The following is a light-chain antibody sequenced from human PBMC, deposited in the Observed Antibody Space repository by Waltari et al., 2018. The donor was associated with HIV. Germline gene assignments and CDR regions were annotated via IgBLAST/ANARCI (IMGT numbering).Light chain of an antibody. CDR1: RSDAAGYNS. CDR2: EVS. CDR3: SSYTSSSTWV. J-gene: IGLJ3*02. V-gene: IGLV2-14*01. Sequence: QSALTQPASVSGSPGQSITISCTGTRSDAAGYNSVSWYQQYPDRAPKLMIYEVSNRPSGASNRFSGSKSGNTASRTISGLQAEDEADYYCSSYTSSSTWVFGGGTKLTVL.